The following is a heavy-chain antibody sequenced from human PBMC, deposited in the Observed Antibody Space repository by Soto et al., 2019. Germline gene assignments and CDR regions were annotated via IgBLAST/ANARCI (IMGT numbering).Heavy chain of an antibody. D-gene: IGHD4-17*01. Sequence: PGGSLRLSCAASGFTFSSYAMSWVRQAPGKGLEWVSAISGSGGSTYYADSVKGRFTISRDNSKNTLYLQMNSLRAEDTAVYYCAKDDYGDYVSWEDYYGMDVWGQGTTVTVSS. CDR2: ISGSGGST. V-gene: IGHV3-23*01. CDR1: GFTFSSYA. J-gene: IGHJ6*02. CDR3: AKDDYGDYVSWEDYYGMDV.